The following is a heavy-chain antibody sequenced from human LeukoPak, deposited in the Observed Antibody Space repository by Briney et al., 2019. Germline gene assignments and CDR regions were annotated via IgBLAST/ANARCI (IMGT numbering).Heavy chain of an antibody. Sequence: GESLKISCQGSGYSFTTYWIGWVRQMPGKGLECMGIIYPGDSDTRYSPSFQGQVTISADKSINTAYLQWSSLKASDTAMYYCARLGTYWSNYYFEYWGQGTLVAVSS. V-gene: IGHV5-51*01. D-gene: IGHD3-10*01. CDR3: ARLGTYWSNYYFEY. CDR2: IYPGDSDT. CDR1: GYSFTTYW. J-gene: IGHJ4*02.